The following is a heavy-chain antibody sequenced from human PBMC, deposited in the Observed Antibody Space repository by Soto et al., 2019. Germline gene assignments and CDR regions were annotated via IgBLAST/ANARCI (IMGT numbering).Heavy chain of an antibody. V-gene: IGHV3-15*02. CDR1: GFTFNSAW. J-gene: IGHJ4*02. CDR2: INSWTDGGRV. CDR3: TTWRREKSFTSVSCYGDGAY. Sequence: EVPLVASGGALVKPGESLTLSCAASGFTFNSAWMTWVRQAPGTGQEWVGRINSWTDGGRVDTAAPVKGRFTISRDDSKNTFYLQMHSLKSEDTAVYYCTTWRREKSFTSVSCYGDGAYWGQGTLVTVSS. D-gene: IGHD3-22*01.